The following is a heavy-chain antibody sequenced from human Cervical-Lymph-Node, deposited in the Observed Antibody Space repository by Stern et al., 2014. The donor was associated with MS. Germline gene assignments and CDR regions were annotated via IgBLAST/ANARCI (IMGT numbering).Heavy chain of an antibody. V-gene: IGHV1-2*02. CDR1: GYTFIGYY. CDR3: ARDLYCSGGSCYYYFDY. J-gene: IGHJ4*02. CDR2: ISPNSGGT. Sequence: DQLVESGAEVKKPGASVKVSCKASGYTFIGYYIHWVRQAPGQGLEWMGGISPNSGGTNYAQNFQGRVTMTRDTSISTVYLELSSLSSDDTAVYYCARDLYCSGGSCYYYFDYWGQGTLVTVSS. D-gene: IGHD2-15*01.